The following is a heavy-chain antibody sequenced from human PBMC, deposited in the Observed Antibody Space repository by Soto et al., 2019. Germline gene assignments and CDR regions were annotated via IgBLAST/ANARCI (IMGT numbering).Heavy chain of an antibody. D-gene: IGHD4-4*01. CDR3: ASVSAAQYYYGMDA. CDR2: IDTTGSTT. V-gene: IGHV3-74*01. CDR1: EFTFSTYW. J-gene: IGHJ6*02. Sequence: EVQLVESGGGLVQPGGSLRLSCAASEFTFSTYWMHWVRQAPGKGLEWVARIDTTGSTTTYAGSVQGRFTISRDNAKNTLYLQMHSVRDGDTAVYYCASVSAAQYYYGMDAWGQGTTVTVSS.